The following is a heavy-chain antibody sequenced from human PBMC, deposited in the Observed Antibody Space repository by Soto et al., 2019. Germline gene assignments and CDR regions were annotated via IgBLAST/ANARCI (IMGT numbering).Heavy chain of an antibody. CDR1: GYNFIGQY. J-gene: IGHJ4*02. V-gene: IGHV1-46*01. CDR3: ARLIGAHDKLPVWLGYFDY. D-gene: IGHD3-16*01. Sequence: ASVKVSCKASGYNFIGQYIHWWRPAPGQGLEWMGIINPSGGSTAYAQKFQGRVIMTSDTSTSTVYVEISRLTSDDSAMYCCARLIGAHDKLPVWLGYFDYWGQGTPVTVS. CDR2: INPSGGST.